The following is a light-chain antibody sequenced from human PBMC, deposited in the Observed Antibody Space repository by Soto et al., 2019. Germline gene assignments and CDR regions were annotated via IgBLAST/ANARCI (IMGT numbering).Light chain of an antibody. V-gene: IGLV1-40*01. CDR2: GDS. Sequence: QSVLTQPPSVSGAPGQTVTISCTGSSSNIGRGYDVHWYQQVPGSAPRLLLSGDSNRPSGVPDRFSGSRSGTSASLAITGLQAEDEADYYCASWDVSLTAWVFGGGTKLTVL. J-gene: IGLJ3*02. CDR1: SSNIGRGYD. CDR3: ASWDVSLTAWV.